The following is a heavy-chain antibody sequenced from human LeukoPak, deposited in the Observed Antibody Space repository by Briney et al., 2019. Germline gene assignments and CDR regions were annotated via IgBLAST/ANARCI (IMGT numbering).Heavy chain of an antibody. D-gene: IGHD3/OR15-3a*01. J-gene: IGHJ5*02. CDR2: ISNSGTAK. CDR3: ARRVIRGLNGWFDP. CDR1: GFTFSDYY. V-gene: IGHV3-11*01. Sequence: GGSLRLSCAASGFTFSDYYMTWIRQAPGKGLEWVSYISNSGTAKYCADSVKGRFTISRDNAKNSLYLQLNSLRADDTAVYYCARRVIRGLNGWFDPWGQGTLVTVSS.